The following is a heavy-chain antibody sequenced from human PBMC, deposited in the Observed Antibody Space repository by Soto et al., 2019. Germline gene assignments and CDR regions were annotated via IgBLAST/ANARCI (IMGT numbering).Heavy chain of an antibody. V-gene: IGHV6-1*01. D-gene: IGHD2-15*01. CDR3: VRAGVAATPTTAFDI. Sequence: SQTLSLTCASSGDSVSSNSAAWNWIRPSPSRGLEWLGRTYYRSKWYNDYAVSVKSRITINPDTSKNQFSLQLNSVTPEDTAVYYCVRAGVAATPTTAFDIWGQGTMVTVSS. J-gene: IGHJ3*02. CDR2: TYYRSKWYN. CDR1: GDSVSSNSAA.